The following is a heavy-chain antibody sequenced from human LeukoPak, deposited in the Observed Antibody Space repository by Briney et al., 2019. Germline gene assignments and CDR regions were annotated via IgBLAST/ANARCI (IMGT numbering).Heavy chain of an antibody. CDR3: ARGPPNYGSGSYSDT. V-gene: IGHV1-8*01. CDR2: MNPNSGNT. CDR1: GYTFTSYD. D-gene: IGHD3-10*01. J-gene: IGHJ4*02. Sequence: GASVKVSCKASGYTFTSYDINWVRQATGQGLEWMGWMNPNSGNTGYAQKFQGRVSMTRDTSSSTAYMELYSLGSEDTAVYYCARGPPNYGSGSYSDTWGQGTLVTVSS.